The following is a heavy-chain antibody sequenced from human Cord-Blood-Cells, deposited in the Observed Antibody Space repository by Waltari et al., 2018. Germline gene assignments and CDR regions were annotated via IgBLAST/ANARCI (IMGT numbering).Heavy chain of an antibody. J-gene: IGHJ5*02. CDR3: ARGRVVIAARPTRRWFDP. CDR2: INHSGST. V-gene: IGHV4-34*01. D-gene: IGHD6-6*01. CDR1: GGSFSGYY. Sequence: QVQLQQWGAGLLKPSETLSLTCAVYGGSFSGYYWSWIRPPPGKGLEWIGEINHSGSTNYNPSLKSRVTISVDTSKNQFSLKLSSVTAADTAVYYCARGRVVIAARPTRRWFDPWGQGTLVTVSS.